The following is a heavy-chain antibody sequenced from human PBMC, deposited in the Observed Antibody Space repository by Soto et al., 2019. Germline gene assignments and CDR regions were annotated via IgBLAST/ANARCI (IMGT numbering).Heavy chain of an antibody. D-gene: IGHD2-15*01. V-gene: IGHV4-34*01. Sequence: SETLSLTCAVYGGSFIGYYCIWIRHPPLKWLEWIVEINHSGSTNYNPSLKSRVTISVDTSKNQFSLKLSSVTAADTAVYYCARRRGTKGCSGGSCYPPHYGMDVWGQGTTVTVSS. CDR1: GGSFIGYY. CDR2: INHSGST. CDR3: ARRRGTKGCSGGSCYPPHYGMDV. J-gene: IGHJ6*02.